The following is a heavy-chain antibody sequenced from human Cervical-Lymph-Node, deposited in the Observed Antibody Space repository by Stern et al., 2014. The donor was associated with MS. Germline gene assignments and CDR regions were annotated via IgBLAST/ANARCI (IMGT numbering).Heavy chain of an antibody. V-gene: IGHV3-74*01. CDR1: GFSFSNYW. D-gene: IGHD1-26*01. Sequence: EVQLVESGGGLVQPGGSLRLSCAASGFSFSNYWMHWTRQTPGRGPVWVSHLKEDGSYTDYAHSVRGRFTISRDNAKNTLYLQMNSLRAEDTALDYGATDVSGRNDHWCQGTLVAVSS. J-gene: IGHJ4*02. CDR3: ATDVSGRNDH. CDR2: LKEDGSYT.